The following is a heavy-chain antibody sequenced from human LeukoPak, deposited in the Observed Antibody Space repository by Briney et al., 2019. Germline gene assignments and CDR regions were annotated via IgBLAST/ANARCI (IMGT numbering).Heavy chain of an antibody. D-gene: IGHD5-18*01. J-gene: IGHJ5*01. Sequence: PGGSLRLSCAASGFTFDDYAMHWVRQAPGKGLEWVSGISWNSGSIGYADSVKGRFTISRDNAKNSLYLQMDSLGAENTAVYYCARGDDTAVVSGGYNWFDSWGQGTLVTVSS. CDR2: ISWNSGSI. CDR3: ARGDDTAVVSGGYNWFDS. V-gene: IGHV3-9*01. CDR1: GFTFDDYA.